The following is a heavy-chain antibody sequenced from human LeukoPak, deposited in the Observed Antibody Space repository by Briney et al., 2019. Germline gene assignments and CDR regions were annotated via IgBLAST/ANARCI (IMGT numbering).Heavy chain of an antibody. J-gene: IGHJ4*02. CDR3: ARGQKGYYDILTGYYKYDFDY. D-gene: IGHD3-9*01. Sequence: ASVKVSCKASGYTFTCYDINWVRQATVQGLEWMGWMNPNSGNTGYAQKFQGRVTMTRNTSIRSEDTAVYYCARGQKGYYDILTGYYKYDFDYWGQGTLVTVSS. CDR1: GYTFTCYD. CDR2: MNPNSGNT. V-gene: IGHV1-8*01.